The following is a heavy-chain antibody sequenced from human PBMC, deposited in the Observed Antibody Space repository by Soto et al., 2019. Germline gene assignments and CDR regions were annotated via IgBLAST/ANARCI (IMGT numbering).Heavy chain of an antibody. CDR3: ARLQAAAGDNDITFDY. CDR1: GYSFTSYW. D-gene: IGHD6-13*01. Sequence: EVQLVQSGAEVKKPGESLRISCKGSGYSFTSYWISWVRQMPGKRLEWTGRIGPSDSYTNYSPSFQGHVTISADKSISTAYLQWSSLKASDTAMYYCARLQAAAGDNDITFDYWGQGTLVTVSS. CDR2: IGPSDSYT. J-gene: IGHJ4*02. V-gene: IGHV5-10-1*01.